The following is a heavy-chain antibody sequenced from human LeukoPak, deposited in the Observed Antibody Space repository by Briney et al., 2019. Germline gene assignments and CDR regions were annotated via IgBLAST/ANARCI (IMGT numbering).Heavy chain of an antibody. Sequence: GGSLSLSCAASGFTFSSYSMNWVRQAPGKGLEWVANIKQDGSEKYYADSVKGRSTIFKNNAKKLSYLQMNIPRAEDTDVYYCARVYDLWNGPPDYWGPGTLVTVSS. D-gene: IGHD3-3*01. CDR2: IKQDGSEK. CDR3: ARVYDLWNGPPDY. V-gene: IGHV3-7*01. J-gene: IGHJ4*02. CDR1: GFTFSSYS.